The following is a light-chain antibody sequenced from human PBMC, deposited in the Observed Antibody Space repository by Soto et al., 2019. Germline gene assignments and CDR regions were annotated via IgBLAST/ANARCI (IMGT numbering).Light chain of an antibody. Sequence: DVQMTQSPSSVSASIGDSVTITCRASQGISSWLAWYQQKPGKDPKLLISVASNLQSGVPSRFSGSGSGTDFTLSISSLQHEDFATYYCQQASTFPFTFGPGTRVDIK. CDR2: VAS. CDR3: QQASTFPFT. J-gene: IGKJ3*01. CDR1: QGISSW. V-gene: IGKV1-12*01.